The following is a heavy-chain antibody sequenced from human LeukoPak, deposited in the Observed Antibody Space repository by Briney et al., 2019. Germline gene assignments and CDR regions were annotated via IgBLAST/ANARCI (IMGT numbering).Heavy chain of an antibody. D-gene: IGHD1-1*01. CDR1: GGSFSGYY. Sequence: SETLSLTCAVYGGSFSGYYWSWIRQPPGKGLEWIGEINHSGSTNYNSSLKSRVTISVDTSKNQFSLKLSSVTAADTAVYYCASRGTTGTTLPGYWGQGTLVTVSS. CDR3: ASRGTTGTTLPGY. V-gene: IGHV4-34*01. CDR2: INHSGST. J-gene: IGHJ4*02.